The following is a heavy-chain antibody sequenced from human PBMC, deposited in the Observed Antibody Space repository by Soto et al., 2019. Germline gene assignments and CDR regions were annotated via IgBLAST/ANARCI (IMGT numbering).Heavy chain of an antibody. Sequence: GASVKVSCKASGYTFTSYAMHWVRQAPGQRLEWMGWINAGNGNTKYSQKFQGRVTITRDTSASTAYMELSSLRSDDTAVYYCARDLWDRGYSGYDISSGWREGFDYWGQGTLVTVSS. J-gene: IGHJ4*02. CDR3: ARDLWDRGYSGYDISSGWREGFDY. D-gene: IGHD5-12*01. CDR1: GYTFTSYA. V-gene: IGHV1-3*01. CDR2: INAGNGNT.